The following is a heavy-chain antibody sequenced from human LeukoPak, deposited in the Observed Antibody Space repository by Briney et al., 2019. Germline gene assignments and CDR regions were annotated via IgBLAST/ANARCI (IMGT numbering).Heavy chain of an antibody. CDR2: ISSSSSYI. D-gene: IGHD2-8*01. J-gene: IGHJ4*02. CDR3: ARGPLIRSPDPHSIDY. V-gene: IGHV3-21*01. CDR1: GFTFSNCT. Sequence: GGSLRLSCAASGFTFSNCTMNWVRQAPGKGLEWVSSISSSSSYIYYADSVKGRFTISRDNPKNSLYLQMSSLRAEDTAVYYCARGPLIRSPDPHSIDYWGQGTLVTVSS.